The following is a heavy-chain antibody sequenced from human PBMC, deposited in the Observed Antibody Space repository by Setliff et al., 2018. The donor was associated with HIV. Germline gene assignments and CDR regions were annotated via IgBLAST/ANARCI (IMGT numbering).Heavy chain of an antibody. CDR3: ATLDHSGGNFLAY. Sequence: SETLSLTCTVSGGSISSTNYFWGWIRQPPGKGLEWIGTIYYHGSTYYNPSLKSRVTISIDTSKNQFSLQLTSVTAADTAVYYCATLDHSGGNFLAYWGQGSLVTVSS. CDR1: GGSISSTNYF. J-gene: IGHJ4*02. V-gene: IGHV4-39*01. CDR2: IYYHGST. D-gene: IGHD2-21*02.